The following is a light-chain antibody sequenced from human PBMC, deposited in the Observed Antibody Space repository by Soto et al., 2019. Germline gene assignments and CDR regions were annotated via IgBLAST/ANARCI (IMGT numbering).Light chain of an antibody. Sequence: EIVMTQSPATLSVSPGERVTLSCRASQTISDNLSWFQQKSGQAPRLLIHGAFKRATGVPDRFSGSGSGTEFTLTISSLQSEDSAVYYCQQYHNWPPQYTFGQGTKLQSK. CDR2: GAF. V-gene: IGKV3-15*01. CDR1: QTISDN. J-gene: IGKJ2*01. CDR3: QQYHNWPPQYT.